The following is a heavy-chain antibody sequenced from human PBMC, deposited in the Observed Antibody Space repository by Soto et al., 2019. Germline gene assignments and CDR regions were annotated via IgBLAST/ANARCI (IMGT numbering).Heavy chain of an antibody. D-gene: IGHD1-1*01. J-gene: IGHJ6*02. Sequence: PSQTLSLTGAISGDSVCTSGAAWNWIRQSPSRGLEWLGRTYYRSKWYHEYAGSLKGRVTINPDTSKNHFSLQVNSVTPEDTAVYYCTRVTTSVRGIDVWGQGTTVTVSS. CDR2: TYYRSKWYH. V-gene: IGHV6-1*01. CDR3: TRVTTSVRGIDV. CDR1: GDSVCTSGAA.